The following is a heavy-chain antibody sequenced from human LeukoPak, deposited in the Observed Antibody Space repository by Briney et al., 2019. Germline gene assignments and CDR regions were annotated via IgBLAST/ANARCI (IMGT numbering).Heavy chain of an antibody. CDR3: ARYTPGIAAAEACYMDV. Sequence: SQALSLTCTVSGGSISSYYWSWIRQPPGKGLEWIGYIPYGGSTNYNPSLKSRVTISVDTSKNQFSLKLSSVTAADTAVYYGARYTPGIAAAEACYMDVWGKGTTVTVSS. CDR2: IPYGGST. CDR1: GGSISSYY. J-gene: IGHJ6*03. D-gene: IGHD6-13*01. V-gene: IGHV4-59*08.